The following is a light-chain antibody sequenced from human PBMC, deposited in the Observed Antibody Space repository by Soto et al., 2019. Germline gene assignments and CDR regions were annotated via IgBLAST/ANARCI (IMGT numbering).Light chain of an antibody. CDR3: QQYNSYRT. CDR2: HAS. Sequence: DIQMTQSPSTLSASVGDRVTITCWASESISSWLAWYQQKPGKVPKLLIYHASSLESGVPSRFSGSGSGTEFTLAISGLQPDDSATYYCQQYNSYRTFGQGTKVEIK. CDR1: ESISSW. V-gene: IGKV1-5*01. J-gene: IGKJ1*01.